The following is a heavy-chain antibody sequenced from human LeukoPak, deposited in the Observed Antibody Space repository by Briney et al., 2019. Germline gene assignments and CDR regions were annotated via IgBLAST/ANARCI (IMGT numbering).Heavy chain of an antibody. Sequence: SETLSLTCTVSGGSISSYYWSWIRQPAGKGLEWIGRICTSGSTNYNPSLKSRVTMSVDTSKNQFSLKLSSVTAADTAVYYCARGVRDGYNQYYYYYYYMDVWGKGTTVTVSS. D-gene: IGHD5-24*01. CDR3: ARGVRDGYNQYYYYYYYMDV. CDR1: GGSISSYY. J-gene: IGHJ6*03. V-gene: IGHV4-4*07. CDR2: ICTSGST.